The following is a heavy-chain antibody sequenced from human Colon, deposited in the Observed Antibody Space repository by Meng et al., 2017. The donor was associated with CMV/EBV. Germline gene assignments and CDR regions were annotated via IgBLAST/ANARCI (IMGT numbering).Heavy chain of an antibody. Sequence: QVQREEYGSGGKKKWALVWVSCKASESTFTSHHVPWVRQAPGQGLEWVGIIFSTDSSTKFARTFQGRVTATRDTSTSTVYLDLSSLRSEDTAVYYCLREFPGSAFFVLWGQGTLVTVSS. J-gene: IGHJ4*02. V-gene: IGHV1-46*01. CDR2: IFSTDSST. CDR1: ESTFTSHH. CDR3: LREFPGSAFFVL. D-gene: IGHD2-21*01.